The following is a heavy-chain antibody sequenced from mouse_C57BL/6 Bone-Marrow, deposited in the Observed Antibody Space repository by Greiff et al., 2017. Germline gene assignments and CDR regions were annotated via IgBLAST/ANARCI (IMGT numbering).Heavy chain of an antibody. CDR1: GYTFTDYE. CDR3: TRREDY. J-gene: IGHJ4*01. V-gene: IGHV1-15*01. Sequence: VKLQESGAELVRPGASVTLSCKASGYTFTDYEMHWVKQTPVHGLEWIGAIDPEPGGTAYNQKFKGKAILTADKSSSTAYMELRSLTSEDSAVYYCTRREDYWGQGTSVTVSS. CDR2: IDPEPGGT.